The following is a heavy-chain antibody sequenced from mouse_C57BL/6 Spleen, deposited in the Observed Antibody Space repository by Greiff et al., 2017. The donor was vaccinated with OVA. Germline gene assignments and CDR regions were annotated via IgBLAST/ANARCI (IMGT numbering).Heavy chain of an antibody. CDR2: IWSDGST. D-gene: IGHD1-1*01. V-gene: IGHV2-6*02. CDR1: GFSLTSYG. J-gene: IGHJ4*01. CDR3: ARNYYGSSYTLYAMDY. Sequence: QVQLQQSGPGLVAPSQSLSITCTVSGFSLTSYGVHWVRQPPGKGLEWLVVIWSDGSTTYNSALKSRLSLSKDNSKSQVFLKMNSLQTDDTAMYYCARNYYGSSYTLYAMDYWGQGTSVTVSS.